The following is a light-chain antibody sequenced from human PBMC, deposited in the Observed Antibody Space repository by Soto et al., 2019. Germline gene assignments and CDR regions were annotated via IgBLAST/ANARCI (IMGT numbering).Light chain of an antibody. V-gene: IGLV2-8*01. CDR3: SSYAGSNNVV. CDR2: GVS. CDR1: SSDVGDYNF. Sequence: QSALTQPPSASGSPGQSVAISCTGASSDVGDYNFVSWYQQHPGKAPKLMIYGVSKRPSGVPDRFSGSKSGNTASLTVSGLQADDEAVYFCSSYAGSNNVVFGGGTKLTVL. J-gene: IGLJ2*01.